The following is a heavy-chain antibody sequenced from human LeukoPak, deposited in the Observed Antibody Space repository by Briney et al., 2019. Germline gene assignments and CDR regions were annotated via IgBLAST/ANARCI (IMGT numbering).Heavy chain of an antibody. Sequence: SQTLSLTCALSGDSVSSNSAAWNWLRQSPSRGLEWLGRTYYRSKWYNDYAVSVKSRITINPDTSKNQFSLKLSSVTAADTAVYYCARESQWFLYSSSWPDAFDIWGQGTMVTVSS. D-gene: IGHD6-13*01. CDR1: GDSVSSNSAA. CDR2: TYYRSKWYN. V-gene: IGHV6-1*01. CDR3: ARESQWFLYSSSWPDAFDI. J-gene: IGHJ3*02.